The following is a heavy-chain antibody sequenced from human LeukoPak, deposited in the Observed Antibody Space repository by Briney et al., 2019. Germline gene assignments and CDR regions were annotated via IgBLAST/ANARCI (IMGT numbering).Heavy chain of an antibody. D-gene: IGHD2-2*01. J-gene: IGHJ4*02. CDR3: VSFYETY. CDR1: GFTFSNHA. Sequence: GGSLRLSCAASGFTFSNHAMSWVRQAPGKGLLWVSHINSDGSWTTYADSVKGRFTISKDNAKNTVYLQMNNLRAEDTAVYYCVSFYETYWGRGTLVTVSS. CDR2: INSDGSWT. V-gene: IGHV3-74*01.